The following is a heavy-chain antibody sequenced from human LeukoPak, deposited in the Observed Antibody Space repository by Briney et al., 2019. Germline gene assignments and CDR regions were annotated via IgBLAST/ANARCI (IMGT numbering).Heavy chain of an antibody. CDR3: AREAGYFDY. J-gene: IGHJ4*02. Sequence: GGSLRLSCAASGFTFSSYSMNWVRQAPGKGLEWVSYTSSSSSTIYYADSVKGRYTISRDNAKNSLYLQMNSLRAEDTAVYYCAREAGYFDYWGQGTLVTVSS. CDR1: GFTFSSYS. D-gene: IGHD6-25*01. CDR2: TSSSSSTI. V-gene: IGHV3-48*01.